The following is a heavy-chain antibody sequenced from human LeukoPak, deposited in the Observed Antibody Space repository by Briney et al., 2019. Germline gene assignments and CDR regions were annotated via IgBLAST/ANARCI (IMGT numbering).Heavy chain of an antibody. V-gene: IGHV4-34*01. CDR2: INHSGST. D-gene: IGHD6-19*01. Sequence: SETLSLTCAVYGGSFSGHYWSWIRQPPGKGLEWIGEINHSGSTNYNPSLKSRVTISVDTSKNQFSLKLSSVTAADTAVYYCARGWAVAGTDYWGQGTLVTVSS. CDR3: ARGWAVAGTDY. CDR1: GGSFSGHY. J-gene: IGHJ4*02.